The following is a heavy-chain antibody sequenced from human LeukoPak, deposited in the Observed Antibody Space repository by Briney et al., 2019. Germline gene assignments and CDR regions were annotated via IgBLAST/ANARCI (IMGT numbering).Heavy chain of an antibody. CDR2: INHSGST. CDR3: ARGRVGATFDY. D-gene: IGHD1-26*01. V-gene: IGHV4-34*01. J-gene: IGHJ4*02. Sequence: SEALSLTCAVYGGSFSGYYWSWIRQPPGKGLEWIGEINHSGSTNYNPSLKSRVTISVDTSKNQFSLKLSSVTAADTAVYYCARGRVGATFDYWGQGTLVTVSS. CDR1: GGSFSGYY.